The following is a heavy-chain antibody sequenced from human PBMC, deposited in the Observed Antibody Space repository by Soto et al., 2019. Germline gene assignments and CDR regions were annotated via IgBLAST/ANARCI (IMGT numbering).Heavy chain of an antibody. CDR2: IIPMFGKA. J-gene: IGHJ4*02. V-gene: IGHV1-69*01. Sequence: QVQLVQSGAEVKKPGSSVKVSCKASGGTFSSYAISWVRQAPGQGLEGMGGIIPMFGKANYARKFEGRVTITADESTSTTYMELSSLRSEDTAVYYCARQFDYDISGYYYAYWGQGTLVTVSS. D-gene: IGHD3-22*01. CDR3: ARQFDYDISGYYYAY. CDR1: GGTFSSYA.